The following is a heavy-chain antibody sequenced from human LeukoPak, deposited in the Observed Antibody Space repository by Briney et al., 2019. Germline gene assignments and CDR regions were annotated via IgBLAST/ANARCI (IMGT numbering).Heavy chain of an antibody. CDR1: GGSISSFF. V-gene: IGHV4-4*07. J-gene: IGHJ6*02. D-gene: IGHD2-21*01. CDR2: MYANGNA. Sequence: PSETLSLICTVSGGSISSFFWSWIRQPAGRELEWLGRMYANGNANYNPSLKSRISMSVDTSRSQFSLNLTSVTAADTATYYCARDIVAASSDGFDVWGQGTTVIVSS. CDR3: ARDIVAASSDGFDV.